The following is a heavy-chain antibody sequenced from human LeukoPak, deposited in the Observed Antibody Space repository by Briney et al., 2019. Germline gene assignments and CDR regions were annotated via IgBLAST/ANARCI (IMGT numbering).Heavy chain of an antibody. CDR1: GFTFSSYS. Sequence: GRSLRLSCAASGFTFSSYSMNWVRQAPGKGLEWVSSISSSSSYIYYADSVKGRFTISRDNAKNSLYLQMNSLRAEDTAVYYCARGIVGATYGYWGQGTLVTVSS. J-gene: IGHJ4*02. CDR2: ISSSSSYI. CDR3: ARGIVGATYGY. D-gene: IGHD1-26*01. V-gene: IGHV3-21*01.